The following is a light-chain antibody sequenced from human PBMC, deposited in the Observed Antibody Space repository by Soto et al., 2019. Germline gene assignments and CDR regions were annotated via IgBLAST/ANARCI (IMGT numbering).Light chain of an antibody. CDR2: KAS. Sequence: DFQMTQSPSTLSASVGDRFTITCRASQSISTWLAWYQQKPGKAPKLLIYKASSLESGVPSRFSGSGSGTEFTLTISSLQPDDFATYYCQQYSTYPWTFGQGTKVDI. CDR1: QSISTW. CDR3: QQYSTYPWT. J-gene: IGKJ1*01. V-gene: IGKV1-5*03.